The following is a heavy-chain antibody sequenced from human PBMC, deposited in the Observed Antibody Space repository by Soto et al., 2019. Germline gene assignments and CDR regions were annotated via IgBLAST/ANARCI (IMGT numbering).Heavy chain of an antibody. Sequence: QVHLVESGGGVVQPGRSLRLSCAASGFTFSTTGMHWVREAPGKGLEWVAMISHDGGEKFYTDSVKGRFTISRDTSKNTLYLQMDSLRPEDKAIYHCVSDLYGAGWYNYFDPWGQGTLVTISS. J-gene: IGHJ5*02. D-gene: IGHD6-19*01. CDR3: VSDLYGAGWYNYFDP. CDR1: GFTFSTTG. CDR2: ISHDGGEK. V-gene: IGHV3-30*03.